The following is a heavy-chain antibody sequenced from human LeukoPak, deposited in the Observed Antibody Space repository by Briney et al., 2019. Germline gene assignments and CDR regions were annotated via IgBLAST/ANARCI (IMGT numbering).Heavy chain of an antibody. Sequence: SETLSLTCTVSGGSISSSSYYWGWIRQPPGKGLEWIGSIYYSGSTYYNPSLKSRVTISVDTSKNQFSLKLSSVTAADTAVYYCARVVMTHDAFDILCQGTMVTVSS. CDR3: ARVVMTHDAFDI. V-gene: IGHV4-39*07. CDR2: IYYSGST. J-gene: IGHJ3*02. CDR1: GGSISSSSYY. D-gene: IGHD4-23*01.